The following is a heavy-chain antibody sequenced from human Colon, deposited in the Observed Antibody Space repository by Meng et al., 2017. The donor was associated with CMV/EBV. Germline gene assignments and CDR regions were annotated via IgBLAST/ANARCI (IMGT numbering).Heavy chain of an antibody. CDR1: GFIFKNYI. CDR2: ISGSIGGEDT. CDR3: AQGPQVRFLEWSF. V-gene: IGHV3-23*01. J-gene: IGHJ4*02. Sequence: GGSLRLSCEASGFIFKNYIMHWVRQAPGKGLEWVSGISGSIGGEDTYYIDSVKGRFTISRDNSKNRLYLHMSSLRAEDTAVYYCAQGPQVRFLEWSFGGQGTLVTVSS. D-gene: IGHD3-3*01.